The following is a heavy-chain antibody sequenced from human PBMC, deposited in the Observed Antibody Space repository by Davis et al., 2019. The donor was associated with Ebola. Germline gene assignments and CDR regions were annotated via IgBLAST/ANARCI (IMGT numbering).Heavy chain of an antibody. CDR2: IYYLGST. V-gene: IGHV4-59*08. CDR1: GGSFSGYY. D-gene: IGHD1-26*01. J-gene: IGHJ5*02. Sequence: SETLSLTCAVYGGSFSGYYWSWVRQPPGESLKWIGYIYYLGSTNYNPSLKSRVTISVDTSRNQFSLKLTSVTAADTAVYFCARHQYTGSPDRWGQGTLVTVSS. CDR3: ARHQYTGSPDR.